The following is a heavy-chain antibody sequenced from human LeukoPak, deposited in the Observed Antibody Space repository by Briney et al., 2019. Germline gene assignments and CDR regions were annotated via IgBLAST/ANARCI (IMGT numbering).Heavy chain of an antibody. V-gene: IGHV3-23*01. Sequence: GGSLRLSCAASGFTLSSYGMNWVRQAPGRGLEWVSTISGSGGRTYYADSVKGRFTISRDNAKNTLYLQMNSLRAEDTAVYYCARDYCSSTSCYPDYWGQGTLVTVSS. CDR1: GFTLSSYG. D-gene: IGHD2-2*01. CDR2: ISGSGGRT. CDR3: ARDYCSSTSCYPDY. J-gene: IGHJ4*02.